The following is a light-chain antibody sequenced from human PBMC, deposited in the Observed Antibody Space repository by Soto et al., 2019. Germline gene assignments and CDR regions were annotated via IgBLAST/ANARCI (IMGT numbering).Light chain of an antibody. J-gene: IGKJ2*01. CDR1: QSVNSN. V-gene: IGKV3-15*01. CDR2: GAS. Sequence: EIVMTQSPTIVSVSPGERATLSCRASQSVNSNLAWYQQKPGQAPRLLISGASTRAPGIAARFSGSGSGTNFTLSISGLQSEDFAVYYRQQYNDWNLYPVGQWTKVDSK. CDR3: QQYNDWNLYP.